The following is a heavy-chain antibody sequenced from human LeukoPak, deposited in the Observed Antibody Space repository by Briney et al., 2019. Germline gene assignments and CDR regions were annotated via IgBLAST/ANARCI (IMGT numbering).Heavy chain of an antibody. J-gene: IGHJ1*01. CDR1: GGSFSGYY. V-gene: IGHV4-34*01. CDR3: ARGTLIIARYCSGGSCYSQYFQH. Sequence: PSETLSLTCAVYGGSFSGYYWSWIRQPPGKGLEWIGEINQSGSTNYNPSLKSRVTISVDTSKNQFSLKLSSVTAADTAVYYCARGTLIIARYCSGGSCYSQYFQHWGQGTLVTVSS. CDR2: INQSGST. D-gene: IGHD2-15*01.